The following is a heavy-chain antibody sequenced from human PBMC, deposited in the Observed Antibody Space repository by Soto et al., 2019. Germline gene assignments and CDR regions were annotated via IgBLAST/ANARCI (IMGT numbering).Heavy chain of an antibody. V-gene: IGHV4-31*03. Sequence: QVQLQESGPGLVKPSQTLSLTCTVSGGSISSGGYYWSWIRQHPGKGLEWIGYIYYSGSTYYNPSLKSRVTIAXDTXKXLFSLKLSSVTAADTAVYYCARSYPDCSGGSCPFDYWGQGTLVTVSS. CDR1: GGSISSGGYY. J-gene: IGHJ4*02. CDR3: ARSYPDCSGGSCPFDY. CDR2: IYYSGST. D-gene: IGHD2-15*01.